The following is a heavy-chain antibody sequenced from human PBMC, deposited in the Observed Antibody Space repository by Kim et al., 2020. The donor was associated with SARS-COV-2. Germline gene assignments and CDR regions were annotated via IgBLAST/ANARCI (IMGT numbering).Heavy chain of an antibody. D-gene: IGHD3-10*01. Sequence: RFNISRDNAKNSLYLQMNSLRAEDTAVYYCARASGLWFGEEHYYYYGMDVWGQGTTVTVSS. J-gene: IGHJ6*02. CDR3: ARASGLWFGEEHYYYYGMDV. V-gene: IGHV3-11*04.